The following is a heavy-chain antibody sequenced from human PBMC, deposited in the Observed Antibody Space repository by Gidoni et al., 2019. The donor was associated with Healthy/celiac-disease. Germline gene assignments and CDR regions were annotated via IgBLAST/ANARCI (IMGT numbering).Heavy chain of an antibody. J-gene: IGHJ4*02. CDR3: AREGGAYCGGDCYPSPEDY. D-gene: IGHD2-21*02. V-gene: IGHV3-48*03. CDR1: GFTFSSYE. Sequence: EVQLVESGGGLVQPGGPLRLSCAASGFTFSSYEMNWVRQAPGKGLEWVSYISSSGSTIYYADSVKGRFTISRDNAKNSLYLQMNSLRAEDTAVYYCAREGGAYCGGDCYPSPEDYWGQGTLVTVSS. CDR2: ISSSGSTI.